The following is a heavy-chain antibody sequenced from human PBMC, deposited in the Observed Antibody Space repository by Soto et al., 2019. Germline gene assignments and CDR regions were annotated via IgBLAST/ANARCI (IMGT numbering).Heavy chain of an antibody. D-gene: IGHD6-6*01. Sequence: RLSCAASGFTFSNAWMSWVRQAPGKGLEWVGRIKSKTDGGTTDYAAPVKGRFTISRDDSKNTLYLQMNSLKTEDTAVYYCTTDPPATSIAARARIDHWGQGTLVTVSS. CDR3: TTDPPATSIAARARIDH. J-gene: IGHJ5*02. CDR1: GFTFSNAW. V-gene: IGHV3-15*01. CDR2: IKSKTDGGTT.